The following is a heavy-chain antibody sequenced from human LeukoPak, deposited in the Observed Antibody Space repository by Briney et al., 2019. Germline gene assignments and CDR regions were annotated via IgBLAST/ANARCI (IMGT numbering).Heavy chain of an antibody. J-gene: IGHJ3*02. CDR3: ARDYGGNSVGDAFDI. CDR2: INPNSGGT. CDR1: GYTFTGYY. D-gene: IGHD4-23*01. Sequence: ASVKVFCKASGYTFTGYYMHWVRQAPGQGLEWMGWINPNSGGTNYAQKFQGRVTMARDTSVSTAYMELSRLRSDDTAVYYCARDYGGNSVGDAFDIWGQGTMVTVSS. V-gene: IGHV1-2*02.